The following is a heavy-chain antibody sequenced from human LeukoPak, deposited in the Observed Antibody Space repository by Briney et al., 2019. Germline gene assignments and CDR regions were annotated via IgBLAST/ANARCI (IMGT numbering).Heavy chain of an antibody. CDR1: GFTFSTYG. Sequence: GRSLRLSCTASGFTFSTYGMHWVRQAQGKGLEWVALISSDGSGKYYADSVTGRFTVSRDNSKNALYLQMNSLRPEDTAVYYCAEDSSAWKYYFDYWGQGTLVTVSS. D-gene: IGHD6-19*01. CDR3: AEDSSAWKYYFDY. CDR2: ISSDGSGK. V-gene: IGHV3-30*18. J-gene: IGHJ4*02.